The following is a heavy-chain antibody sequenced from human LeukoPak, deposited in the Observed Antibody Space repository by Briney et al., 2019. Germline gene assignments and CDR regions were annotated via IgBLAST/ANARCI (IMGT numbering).Heavy chain of an antibody. D-gene: IGHD2-21*02. CDR1: GGSFSGYY. CDR2: INHSGST. CDR3: AGGAFVVVTARYYYYYGMDV. Sequence: PSETLSLTCAVYGGSFSGYYWSWIRQPPGKGLEWIGKINHSGSTNYNPSLKSRVTISVDTSKNQFSLKLSSVTAADTAVYYCAGGAFVVVTARYYYYYGMDVWGQGTTVTVSS. J-gene: IGHJ6*02. V-gene: IGHV4-34*01.